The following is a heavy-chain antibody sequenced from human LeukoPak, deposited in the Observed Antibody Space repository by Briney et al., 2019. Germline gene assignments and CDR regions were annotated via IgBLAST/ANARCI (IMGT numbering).Heavy chain of an antibody. CDR2: FDPEDGET. Sequence: ASVKVSCKVSGYTLTELSMHWVRQAPGKGLEWMGGFDPEDGETIYAQKFQGRVTMTEDTSTDTAYMELSSLRSEDTAVYYCAIRLMAQPNHRHAFDIWGQGTMVTVSS. J-gene: IGHJ3*02. CDR3: AIRLMAQPNHRHAFDI. D-gene: IGHD2-8*01. CDR1: GYTLTELS. V-gene: IGHV1-24*01.